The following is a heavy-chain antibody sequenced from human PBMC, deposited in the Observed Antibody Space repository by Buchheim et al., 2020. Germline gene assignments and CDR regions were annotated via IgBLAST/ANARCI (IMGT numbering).Heavy chain of an antibody. J-gene: IGHJ5*02. V-gene: IGHV1-18*01. CDR3: ARGPIVVVVAATIGADWFDP. D-gene: IGHD2-15*01. CDR1: GYTFTSYG. Sequence: QVQLVQSGAEVKKPGASVKVSCKASGYTFTSYGISWVRQAPGQGLEWMGWLSAYNGNTHYSQKLQGRVTMTTDTSTRTPSLELRSLRSDDTAVYYCARGPIVVVVAATIGADWFDPWGQGTL. CDR2: LSAYNGNT.